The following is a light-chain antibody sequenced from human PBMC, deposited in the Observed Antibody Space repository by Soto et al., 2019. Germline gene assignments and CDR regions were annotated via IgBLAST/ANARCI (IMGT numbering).Light chain of an antibody. V-gene: IGKV3-11*01. CDR3: QQRNYWLS. CDR1: HSAGTI. CDR2: YAS. Sequence: EVVLTQTPATLSLSPGQRATLSCRASHSAGTILMWYQQKPGQPPRLLISYASTRATGIPGRFSGGGSGTDFTLTISSLEPEDFAVYYCQQRNYWLSFGGGTKVDIK. J-gene: IGKJ4*01.